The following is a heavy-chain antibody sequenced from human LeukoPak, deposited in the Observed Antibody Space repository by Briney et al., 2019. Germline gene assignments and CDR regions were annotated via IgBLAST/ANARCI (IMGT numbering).Heavy chain of an antibody. V-gene: IGHV3-23*01. D-gene: IGHD3-9*01. CDR1: GFTFSSHA. Sequence: GGSLRLSCAASGFTFSSHAMSWVRQAPGKGLEWVSAISGSGGSTYYADSVKGRFTISRDNSKNTLYLQMNSLRAEDTAVYYCAKVETYDILTGYGMDVWGQGTTVTVSS. CDR2: ISGSGGST. J-gene: IGHJ6*02. CDR3: AKVETYDILTGYGMDV.